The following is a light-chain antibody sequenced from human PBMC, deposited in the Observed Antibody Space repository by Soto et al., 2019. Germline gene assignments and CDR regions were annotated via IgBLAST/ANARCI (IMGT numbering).Light chain of an antibody. CDR1: SSDVGGYNY. CDR3: CYYTSISRDV. V-gene: IGLV2-14*01. J-gene: IGLJ1*01. CDR2: DVS. Sequence: QSALTQPASVSGSPGQSITISCTGTSSDVGGYNYVSWYQQHPGTAPKLMIYDVSNRPSGVSNRFSGSKSGTTASLTIAGHDAEEEAYYYYCYYTSISRDVFGTGTKLTVL.